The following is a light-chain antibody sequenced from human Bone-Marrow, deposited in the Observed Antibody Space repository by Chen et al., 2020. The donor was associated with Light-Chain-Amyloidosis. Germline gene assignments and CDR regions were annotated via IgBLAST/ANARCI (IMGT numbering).Light chain of an antibody. CDR3: QQYGTSPLT. J-gene: IGKJ4*01. Sequence: EIGLTQSPVTLSLSPGEGANLSCRASQTISSNYLTWYQQKFGQAPRLLIYGASSRATGIPDRFTGSGSGTDFTLTINRLEPEDFAMYYCQQYGTSPLTFGGGTKVEIK. CDR2: GAS. V-gene: IGKV3-20*01. CDR1: QTISSNY.